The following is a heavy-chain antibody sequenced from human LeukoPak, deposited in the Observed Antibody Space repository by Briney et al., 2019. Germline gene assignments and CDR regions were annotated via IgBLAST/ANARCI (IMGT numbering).Heavy chain of an antibody. V-gene: IGHV3-7*03. D-gene: IGHD5-18*01. Sequence: GGSLRLSCAASGFTFSSHWMSWVRQVAGKGLEWVANIREDGSEKYYVDSVRGRFTISRDNAKNSLFLQMNSLRAEDTAVYYCARDSRYSRGVGDCDYWGQGTLVIVSS. CDR1: GFTFSSHW. CDR2: IREDGSEK. J-gene: IGHJ4*02. CDR3: ARDSRYSRGVGDCDY.